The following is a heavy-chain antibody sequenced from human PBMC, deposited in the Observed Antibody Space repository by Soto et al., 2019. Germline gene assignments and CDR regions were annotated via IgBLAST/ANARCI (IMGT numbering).Heavy chain of an antibody. CDR3: SRGGPMVRGDFPSQFYDYGMDV. J-gene: IGHJ6*02. CDR1: GFTGSSNY. CDR2: IYSGGST. V-gene: IGHV3-53*02. Sequence: EVQLVETGGGLIQPGGSLRLSCAASGFTGSSNYMSWVRQAPGKGLEWDSDIYSGGSTSYAYSVKGRFTISRVNTKNTPQLQMDGLRAEDTAVYYCSRGGPMVRGDFPSQFYDYGMDVWGQGTTVTVSS. D-gene: IGHD3-10*01.